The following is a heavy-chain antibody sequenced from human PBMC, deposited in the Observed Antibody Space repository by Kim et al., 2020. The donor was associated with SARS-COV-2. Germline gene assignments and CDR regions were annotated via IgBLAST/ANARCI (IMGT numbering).Heavy chain of an antibody. CDR1: GFTFSSYE. J-gene: IGHJ4*02. Sequence: GGSLRLSCAVSGFTFSSYEMNWVRQAPGKGLEWISYISTSGTTTYYADSVKGRFTISRDNAKNSLYLQMNSLRAEDTALYYCARDDDYNDFIDYWGQGTLVTVSS. V-gene: IGHV3-48*03. CDR2: ISTSGTTT. CDR3: ARDDDYNDFIDY. D-gene: IGHD4-17*01.